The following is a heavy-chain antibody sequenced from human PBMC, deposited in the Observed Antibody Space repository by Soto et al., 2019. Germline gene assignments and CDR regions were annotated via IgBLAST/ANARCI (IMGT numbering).Heavy chain of an antibody. J-gene: IGHJ6*02. CDR1: GGSIGSSSYY. V-gene: IGHV4-39*07. D-gene: IGHD3-10*02. CDR3: ASVRGGYYYAMDV. Sequence: SETLSLTCTVSGGSIGSSSYYWGWIRQPTGKGLEWIGEIYHSGSTNYNPSLKSRVTISVDKSKNQFSLKLSSVTAADTAVYYCASVRGGYYYAMDVWGQGTTVTVSS. CDR2: IYHSGST.